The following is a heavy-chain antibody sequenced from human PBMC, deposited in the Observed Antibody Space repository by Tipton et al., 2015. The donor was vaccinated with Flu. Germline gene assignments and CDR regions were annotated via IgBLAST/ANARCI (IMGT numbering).Heavy chain of an antibody. J-gene: IGHJ4*02. CDR3: ARRLISSGNYYSLGY. CDR2: IFYSGLT. V-gene: IGHV4-59*01. CDR1: GGSINYYY. D-gene: IGHD1-26*01. Sequence: LRLSCTVSGGSINYYYWSWIRQPPGKGLEWIGYIFYSGLTDYNPSLKSRVTMSVDTSKNQFSLKLNSVTTADTAVYYSARRLISSGNYYSLGYWGQGTPVTVSS.